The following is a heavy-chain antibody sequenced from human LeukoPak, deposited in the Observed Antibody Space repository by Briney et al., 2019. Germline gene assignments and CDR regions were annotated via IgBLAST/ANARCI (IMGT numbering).Heavy chain of an antibody. J-gene: IGHJ4*02. CDR3: ATTRYYYDSSAPGHFDY. Sequence: ASVKVSCKASGGTFSSYAISWVRQAPGKGLEWMGGFDPEDGETIYAQKFQGRVTMTEDTSTDTAYMELSSLRSEDTAVYYCATTRYYYDSSAPGHFDYWGQGTLVTVSS. D-gene: IGHD3-22*01. V-gene: IGHV1-24*01. CDR2: FDPEDGET. CDR1: GGTFSSYA.